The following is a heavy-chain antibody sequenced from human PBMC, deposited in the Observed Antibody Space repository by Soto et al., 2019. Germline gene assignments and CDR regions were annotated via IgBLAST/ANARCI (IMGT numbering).Heavy chain of an antibody. CDR1: GFTFRSYA. D-gene: IGHD3-10*01. CDR3: ANYPPDTSPSRGAYEI. J-gene: IGHJ3*02. Sequence: PGGSLRLSCAASGFTFRSYAMIWVRQAPGKGLEWVSAIGSGGTKAFYADSVKDRFTISRDNSKNTLYLQMNSLRAEDTAIYYWANYPPDTSPSRGAYEIWGQGKRVTVSS. CDR2: IGSGGTKA. V-gene: IGHV3-23*01.